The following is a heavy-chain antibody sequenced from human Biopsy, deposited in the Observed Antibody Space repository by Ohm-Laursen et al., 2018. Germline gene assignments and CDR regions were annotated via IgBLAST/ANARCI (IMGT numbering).Heavy chain of an antibody. Sequence: PSETLSLTCSVSGYSISTAYYWAWIRQPPGKGLEWIASIYHIGSTNYNLSLKSRVTISVDTSKNQFSLRLNSVTAADTAVYYCARATNSTGWPYYYFYGMDVWGQGTTVTVSS. CDR3: ARATNSTGWPYYYFYGMDV. CDR1: GYSISTAYY. V-gene: IGHV4-38-2*02. CDR2: IYHIGST. D-gene: IGHD2/OR15-2a*01. J-gene: IGHJ6*02.